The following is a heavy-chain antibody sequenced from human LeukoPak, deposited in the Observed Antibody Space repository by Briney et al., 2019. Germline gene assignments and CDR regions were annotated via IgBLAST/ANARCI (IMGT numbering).Heavy chain of an antibody. CDR2: IKQDRSEK. J-gene: IGHJ4*02. V-gene: IGHV3-7*03. Sequence: GGSLRLSCAASGFTFTNYWMSWFRQAPGKGLELVANIKQDRSEKYYVDSVKGRFTISRDNSKNTLYLQMNSLRAEDTAVYYCAKEGSGWYFDYWGQGTLVTVSS. D-gene: IGHD6-19*01. CDR1: GFTFTNYW. CDR3: AKEGSGWYFDY.